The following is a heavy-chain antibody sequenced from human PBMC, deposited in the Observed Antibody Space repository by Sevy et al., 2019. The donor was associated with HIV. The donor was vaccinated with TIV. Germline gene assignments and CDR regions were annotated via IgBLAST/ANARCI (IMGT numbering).Heavy chain of an antibody. CDR2: IKQDGSEK. CDR1: GFTFSSYW. J-gene: IGHJ4*02. D-gene: IGHD1-26*01. CDR3: ARPEGIVGATTIDY. Sequence: GGSLRLSCAASGFTFSSYWMSWVRQAPGKGLEWVANIKQDGSEKYYVDSVKGRFTISRDNAKNSLYLQMNSLGAEDTAVYYCARPEGIVGATTIDYWGQGTLVTVSS. V-gene: IGHV3-7*01.